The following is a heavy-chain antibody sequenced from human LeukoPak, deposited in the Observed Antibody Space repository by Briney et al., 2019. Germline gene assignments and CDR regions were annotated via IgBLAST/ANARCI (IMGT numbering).Heavy chain of an antibody. CDR2: VYYSGIT. CDR3: AREKDVDYYGSGSYYNWFDP. CDR1: GGSISSGDYY. V-gene: IGHV4-30-4*08. J-gene: IGHJ5*02. Sequence: PSETLSLTCTVSGGSISSGDYYWSWIRQPPGKGLEWIGYVYYSGITYYNPSLKSRVTISVDTSKNQFSLKLSSVTAADTAVYYCAREKDVDYYGSGSYYNWFDPWGQGTLVTVSS. D-gene: IGHD3-10*01.